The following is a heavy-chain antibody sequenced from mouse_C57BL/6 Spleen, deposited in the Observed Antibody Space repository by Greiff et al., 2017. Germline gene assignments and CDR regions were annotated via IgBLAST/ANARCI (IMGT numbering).Heavy chain of an antibody. CDR2: IDPSDSYT. CDR1: GYTFTSYW. CDR3: ATGDRVTTGFAY. V-gene: IGHV1-69*01. J-gene: IGHJ3*01. D-gene: IGHD2-2*01. Sequence: VQLQQPGAELVMPGASVKLSCKASGYTFTSYWMHWVKQRPGQGLEWIGEIDPSDSYTNYNQKFKGKSTLTVDKSSSTAYMQLSSLTSEDSAVYYCATGDRVTTGFAYWGQGTLVTVSA.